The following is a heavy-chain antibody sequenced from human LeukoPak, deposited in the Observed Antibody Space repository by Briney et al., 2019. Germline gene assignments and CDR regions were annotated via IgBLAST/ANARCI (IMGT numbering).Heavy chain of an antibody. J-gene: IGHJ6*02. CDR1: GYTFSGDY. V-gene: IGHV1-2*04. Sequence: ASVKVSCKASGYTFSGDYMHWVRQAPGQGLEWMGWINPNSGGTNYAQKFQGWVTMTRDTSISTAYMELSRLRSDDTAVYYCARDATSIAVAFYYYGMDVWGQGTTVTVSS. CDR2: INPNSGGT. CDR3: ARDATSIAVAFYYYGMDV. D-gene: IGHD6-19*01.